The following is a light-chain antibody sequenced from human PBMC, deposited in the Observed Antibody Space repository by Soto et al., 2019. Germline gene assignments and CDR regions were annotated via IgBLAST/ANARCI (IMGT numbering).Light chain of an antibody. CDR2: DSD. V-gene: IGLV1-51*01. CDR1: GSYIGSKY. Sequence: QSVLTQPPSVSAAPGQTVTISCSGTGSYIGSKYVSWYQQVPGTAPKLLIYDSDKRPSGIPDRFSGSKSGTSATLGITGLQAGDEADYYCVTWDGNLGVVIFGGGTKLTVL. CDR3: VTWDGNLGVVI. J-gene: IGLJ2*01.